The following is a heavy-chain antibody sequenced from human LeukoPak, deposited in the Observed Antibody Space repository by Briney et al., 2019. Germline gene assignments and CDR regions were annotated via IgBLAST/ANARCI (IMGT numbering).Heavy chain of an antibody. CDR1: GGSVSTINSY. D-gene: IGHD3-9*01. V-gene: IGHV4-39*02. J-gene: IGHJ4*02. CDR3: ARLRKGRYFDYFSEK. Sequence: PSETLSLTCTVSGGSVSTINSYWGWIRQPPGKGLEWIGNVYYSGRANYSPSLRSRVTMSVDTSKNRFSLKMTSVTAADTAVYFCARLRKGRYFDYFSEKWGQGTLVTVSS. CDR2: VYYSGRA.